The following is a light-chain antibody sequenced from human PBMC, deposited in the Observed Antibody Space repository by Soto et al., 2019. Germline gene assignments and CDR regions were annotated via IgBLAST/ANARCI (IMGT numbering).Light chain of an antibody. V-gene: IGLV2-14*01. CDR2: EVA. CDR1: SSDISADNY. Sequence: QSALTQPASVSGSPGQSITISCTRTSSDISADNYVSWYQQHPGKVPKLIIYEVADRPSGLSNRFSGSKSGNTASLTISRLQPEDEADYYCSSYTSNNFYVFGTGTKLPVL. CDR3: SSYTSNNFYV. J-gene: IGLJ1*01.